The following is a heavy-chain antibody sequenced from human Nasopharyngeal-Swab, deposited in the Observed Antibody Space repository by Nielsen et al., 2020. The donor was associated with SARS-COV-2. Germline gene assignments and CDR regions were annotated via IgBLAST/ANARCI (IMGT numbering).Heavy chain of an antibody. V-gene: IGHV3-11*06. Sequence: GGSLRLSCAASGFTFSDYYMSWIRQAPGKGLEWVSYISSSSSYTNYADSVKGRFTIPRDNAKNSLYLQMNSLRAEDTAVYYCARVSPPLLTGPYYYYGMDVWGQGTTVTVSS. CDR3: ARVSPPLLTGPYYYYGMDV. D-gene: IGHD3-9*01. CDR1: GFTFSDYY. J-gene: IGHJ6*02. CDR2: ISSSSSYT.